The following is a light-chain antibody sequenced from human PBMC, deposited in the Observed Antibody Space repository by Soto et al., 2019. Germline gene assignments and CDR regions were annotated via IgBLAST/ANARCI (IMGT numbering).Light chain of an antibody. Sequence: QSALTQPASVSGSPGQSITISCTGTSSDVGSYKFVSWYQQHPGKAPKLMIFEGSQRPSGVSNRFSGSRSGNTASLTISGLQAEDEADYYCCSYAGTTDVPFGRGTQLTVL. V-gene: IGLV2-23*01. CDR3: CSYAGTTDVP. CDR1: SSDVGSYKF. J-gene: IGLJ3*02. CDR2: EGS.